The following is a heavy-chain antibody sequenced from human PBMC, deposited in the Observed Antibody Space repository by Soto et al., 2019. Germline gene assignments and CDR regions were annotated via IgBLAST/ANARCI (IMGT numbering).Heavy chain of an antibody. Sequence: QVQLQQWGAGLLKPSETLSLTCAVYGGSFSGYYWNWIRQPPGKGLEWIGEINHSGSTNYNPSLKSRVTLSVDTSKNQFSLKLRSVTAAHTAVYYCARGWGRIFDYWGQGTLVTVSS. CDR3: ARGWGRIFDY. CDR1: GGSFSGYY. V-gene: IGHV4-34*01. D-gene: IGHD7-27*01. CDR2: INHSGST. J-gene: IGHJ4*02.